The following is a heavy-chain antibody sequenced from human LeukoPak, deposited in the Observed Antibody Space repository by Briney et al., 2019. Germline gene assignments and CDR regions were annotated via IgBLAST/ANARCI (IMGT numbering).Heavy chain of an antibody. CDR3: ARDLIDYGDYDRPSNWFDP. CDR1: GGSISSYY. CDR2: IYTSGST. D-gene: IGHD4-17*01. Sequence: SETLSLTCTVSGGSISSYYWSWIRQPAGKGLEWIGRIYTSGSTNYNPSHKSRVTMSVDTSKNQFSLKLSSVTAADTAVYYCARDLIDYGDYDRPSNWFDPWGQGTLVTVSS. J-gene: IGHJ5*02. V-gene: IGHV4-4*07.